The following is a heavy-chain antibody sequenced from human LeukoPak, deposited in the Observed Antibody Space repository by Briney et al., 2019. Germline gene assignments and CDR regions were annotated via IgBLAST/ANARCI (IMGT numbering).Heavy chain of an antibody. J-gene: IGHJ6*02. Sequence: PGGSLRLSCAASGFTFSSYAMHWVRQAPGKGLEWVAVISYDGSNKYYADSVKGRFTISRDNSKNTLYLQMNSLRAEDTAVYYCARDQGLRKYYYYYGMDVWGQGTTVTVSS. D-gene: IGHD5-12*01. V-gene: IGHV3-30-3*01. CDR2: ISYDGSNK. CDR1: GFTFSSYA. CDR3: ARDQGLRKYYYYYGMDV.